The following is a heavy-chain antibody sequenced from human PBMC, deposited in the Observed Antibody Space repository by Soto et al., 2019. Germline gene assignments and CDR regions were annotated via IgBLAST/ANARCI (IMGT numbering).Heavy chain of an antibody. CDR1: GGTFSSYA. CDR3: ARDTLSLVDGGGMDV. J-gene: IGHJ6*02. CDR2: IIPIFGTA. V-gene: IGHV1-69*01. D-gene: IGHD2-8*02. Sequence: VQLAQCGAEVKKPGTSVKVSCKASGGTFSSYAISWVRQAPGQGLEWMGGIIPIFGTANYAQKFQGRVTITADESTSTAYMELSSLRSEDTAVYYCARDTLSLVDGGGMDVWGQGTTVTVSS.